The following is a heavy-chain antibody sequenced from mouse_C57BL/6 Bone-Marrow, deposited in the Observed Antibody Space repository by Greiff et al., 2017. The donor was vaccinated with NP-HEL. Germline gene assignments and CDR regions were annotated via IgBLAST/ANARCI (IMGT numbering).Heavy chain of an antibody. CDR1: GYAFSSSW. CDR2: IYPGDGDT. D-gene: IGHD2-4*01. J-gene: IGHJ2*01. Sequence: QVQLQQSGPELVKPGASVKISCKASGYAFSSSWMNWVKQRPGKGLEWIGRIYPGDGDTNYNEKFKGKATLTADKTSSTAYMQLSSLTSEDTAVYICARSEDYDGAGYFDYWGQGTTLTVSS. CDR3: ARSEDYDGAGYFDY. V-gene: IGHV1-82*01.